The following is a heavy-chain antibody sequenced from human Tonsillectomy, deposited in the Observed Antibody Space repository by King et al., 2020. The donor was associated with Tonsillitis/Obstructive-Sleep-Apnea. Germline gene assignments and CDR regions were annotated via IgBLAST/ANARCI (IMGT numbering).Heavy chain of an antibody. J-gene: IGHJ5*02. CDR2: ISSSSSYT. Sequence: QLVQSGGGLVKPGGSLRLSCAASGFTFSDYYMSWIRQAPGKGLEWVSYISSSSSYTNYADSVKGRFTISRDNAKNSLYLQMNSLRAEDTAVYYCARDRGYCSSTSCPDRGLFRLDPWGQGTLVTVSS. D-gene: IGHD2-2*01. CDR1: GFTFSDYY. V-gene: IGHV3-11*05. CDR3: ARDRGYCSSTSCPDRGLFRLDP.